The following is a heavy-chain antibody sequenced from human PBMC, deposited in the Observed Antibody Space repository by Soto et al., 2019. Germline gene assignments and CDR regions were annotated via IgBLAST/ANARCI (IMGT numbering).Heavy chain of an antibody. D-gene: IGHD4-4*01. Sequence: SETLSLTCTVSGGSISSGGYYWSWIRQHPGKGLEWIGYIYYSGSTYYNPSLKSRVTISVDTSKNQFSLKLSSVTAADTAVYYCARGPNDYSNFYTNAYWGQGTLVTVSS. V-gene: IGHV4-31*03. CDR1: GGSISSGGYY. J-gene: IGHJ4*02. CDR3: ARGPNDYSNFYTNAY. CDR2: IYYSGST.